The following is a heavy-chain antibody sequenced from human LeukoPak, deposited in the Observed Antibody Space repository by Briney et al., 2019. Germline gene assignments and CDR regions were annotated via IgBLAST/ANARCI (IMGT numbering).Heavy chain of an antibody. Sequence: PGGSLRLSCAASGFTFSSYGMHWVRQAPGKGLEWVSSISSTSSYIYYADSVKGRFTISRDNAQKSLYLQMSSLRAEDTAVYYCARVGYSSGWYFDYWGQGTLVTVSS. V-gene: IGHV3-21*01. J-gene: IGHJ4*02. D-gene: IGHD6-19*01. CDR3: ARVGYSSGWYFDY. CDR1: GFTFSSYG. CDR2: ISSTSSYI.